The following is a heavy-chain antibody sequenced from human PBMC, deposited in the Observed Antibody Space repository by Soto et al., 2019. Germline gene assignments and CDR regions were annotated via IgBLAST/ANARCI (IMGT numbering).Heavy chain of an antibody. CDR2: ISYDGSNK. Sequence: QVQLVESGGGVVQPGRSLRLSCAASGFTFSSYAMHWVRQAPGKGLEWVAVISYDGSNKYYADAVKGRFTISRDNSKNTLYLQMNSLRAEDTAVYYCASQGNLGVGYGMDVWGQGTTVTVSS. V-gene: IGHV3-30-3*01. CDR1: GFTFSSYA. CDR3: ASQGNLGVGYGMDV. J-gene: IGHJ6*02.